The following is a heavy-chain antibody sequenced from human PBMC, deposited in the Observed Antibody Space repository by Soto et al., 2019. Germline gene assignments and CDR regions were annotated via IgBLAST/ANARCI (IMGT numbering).Heavy chain of an antibody. Sequence: ASVKVSCKASGYTFTSYAMHWVRQAPGQRLEWMGWINAGNGNTKYSQKFQGRVTITRDTSASTAYMELSSLRSEDTAVYYCARDLEYSYGTDYWGQGTLVTVSS. V-gene: IGHV1-3*01. CDR1: GYTFTSYA. D-gene: IGHD5-18*01. CDR2: INAGNGNT. CDR3: ARDLEYSYGTDY. J-gene: IGHJ4*02.